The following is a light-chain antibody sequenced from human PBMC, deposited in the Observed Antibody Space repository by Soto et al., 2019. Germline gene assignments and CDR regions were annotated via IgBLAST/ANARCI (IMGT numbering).Light chain of an antibody. V-gene: IGLV4-69*01. Sequence: QPVLTQSPSASASLGASVKLTCTLSSGHSSYAIAWHQQQPEKGPRYLMKLNSDGSHSKGDGIPDRFSGSSSGAERYLTISSLQSEDKADYYCQTWGTGIHVFGTGTKLTVL. CDR2: LNSDGSH. CDR3: QTWGTGIHV. J-gene: IGLJ1*01. CDR1: SGHSSYA.